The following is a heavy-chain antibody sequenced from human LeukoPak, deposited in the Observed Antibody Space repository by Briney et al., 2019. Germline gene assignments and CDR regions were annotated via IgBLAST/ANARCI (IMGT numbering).Heavy chain of an antibody. D-gene: IGHD3-3*01. Sequence: GGSLRLSCAASGFTFSSYAMSWVRQAPGKGLEWVSAISGSGGSTYYADSVKGRFTISRDNSENTLYLQMNSLRAEDTAVYYCAKTYDFWSGYFFDYWGQGTLVTVSS. J-gene: IGHJ4*02. V-gene: IGHV3-23*01. CDR3: AKTYDFWSGYFFDY. CDR1: GFTFSSYA. CDR2: ISGSGGST.